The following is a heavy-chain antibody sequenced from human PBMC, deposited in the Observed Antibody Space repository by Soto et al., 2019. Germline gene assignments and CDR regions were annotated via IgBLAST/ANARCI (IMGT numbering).Heavy chain of an antibody. CDR1: GFTFSSYA. CDR3: ARGGVQIVGATRGYFDY. J-gene: IGHJ4*02. D-gene: IGHD1-26*01. CDR2: ISYDGSNK. Sequence: PGGSLRLSCAASGFTFSSYAMHWVRQAPGKGLEWVAVISYDGSNKYYADSVKGRFTISRDNSKNTLYLQMNSLRAEDTAVYYCARGGVQIVGATRGYFDYWGQGTLVTVSS. V-gene: IGHV3-30-3*01.